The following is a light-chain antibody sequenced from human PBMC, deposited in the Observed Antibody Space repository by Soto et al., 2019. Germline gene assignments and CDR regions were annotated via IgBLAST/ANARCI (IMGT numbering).Light chain of an antibody. V-gene: IGKV3D-20*02. CDR1: QSVSSNY. CDR2: GAS. Sequence: ENVLTQSPVTLSLSPGERATLSCRAIQSVSSNYIAWHQHKPGQAPRLLIYGASSRATGIPDRFSGSGSGTDFTLTISSLEPEDFAVYYCQQRTIWPPSITFGQGTRLEIK. CDR3: QQRTIWPPSIT. J-gene: IGKJ5*01.